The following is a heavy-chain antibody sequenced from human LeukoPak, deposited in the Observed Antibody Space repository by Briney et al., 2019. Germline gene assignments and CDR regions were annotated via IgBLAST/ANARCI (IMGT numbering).Heavy chain of an antibody. CDR1: GYTFTSYG. CDR2: ISAYNGNT. J-gene: IGHJ4*02. Sequence: ASVKVSCKASGYTFTSYGISWVRQAPGQGLEWMGWISAYNGNTNYAQKLQGRVTMTTDTSTSTAYMELRSLRSDDTAVYYCARAQDLITMVRGVSPFDYWGQGTLVTVSS. D-gene: IGHD3-10*01. V-gene: IGHV1-18*01. CDR3: ARAQDLITMVRGVSPFDY.